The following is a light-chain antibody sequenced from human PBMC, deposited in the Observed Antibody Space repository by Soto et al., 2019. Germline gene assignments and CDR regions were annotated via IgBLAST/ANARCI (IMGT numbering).Light chain of an antibody. Sequence: QSVLTQPASVSGSPGQSITISCTGTSSDVGGYNYVSWYQQHPGKAPKLMIYDVSNRPSGVSNRFSGSKSGNTASLTISGLQAEDEADYYCSSYTSSIPYVFGTGTNVTVL. V-gene: IGLV2-14*01. J-gene: IGLJ1*01. CDR3: SSYTSSIPYV. CDR2: DVS. CDR1: SSDVGGYNY.